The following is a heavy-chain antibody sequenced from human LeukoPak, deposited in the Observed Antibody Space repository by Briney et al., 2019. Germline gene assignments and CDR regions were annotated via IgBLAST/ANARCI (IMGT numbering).Heavy chain of an antibody. CDR3: ARDGYYYDSSGYYMDY. Sequence: GGSLGLSCAASGFTVSSNYMSWVRQAPGKGLEWVSVIYSGGSTYYADSVKGRFTISRDNSKNTLYLQMNSLRAEDTAVYYCARDGYYYDSSGYYMDYWGQGTLVTVSS. J-gene: IGHJ4*02. D-gene: IGHD3-22*01. V-gene: IGHV3-53*01. CDR2: IYSGGST. CDR1: GFTVSSNY.